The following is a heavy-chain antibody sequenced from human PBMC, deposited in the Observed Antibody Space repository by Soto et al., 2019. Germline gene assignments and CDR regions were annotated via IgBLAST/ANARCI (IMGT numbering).Heavy chain of an antibody. V-gene: IGHV4-59*01. CDR2: SYYSGST. Sequence: QVQLQESGPGLVKPSETLSLMCTVSGGSISSYSWSWLRPPPGPGLEWIGYSYYSGSTNSNPSLKSRVTISADTSKNQFSRKRSSVTAADTAVYYCARERRDGYKHDCDDWGQGTLVTVSS. CDR1: GGSISSYS. CDR3: ARERRDGYKHDCDD. J-gene: IGHJ4*02. D-gene: IGHD5-12*01.